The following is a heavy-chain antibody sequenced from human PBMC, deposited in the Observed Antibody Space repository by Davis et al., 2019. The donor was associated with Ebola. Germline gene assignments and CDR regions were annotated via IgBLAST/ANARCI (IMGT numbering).Heavy chain of an antibody. CDR3: TKVHPPTTVTTGGFDP. Sequence: GESLKISCAASGFIFSSYAMSWVRQAPGKGLEWVSSISVRSITYHADSVKGRFTISRDNSKSTLYLQMNSLRAEDTAVYYCTKVHPPTTVTTGGFDPWGQGTLVTVSS. CDR2: ISVRSIT. V-gene: IGHV3-23*01. J-gene: IGHJ5*02. D-gene: IGHD4-17*01. CDR1: GFIFSSYA.